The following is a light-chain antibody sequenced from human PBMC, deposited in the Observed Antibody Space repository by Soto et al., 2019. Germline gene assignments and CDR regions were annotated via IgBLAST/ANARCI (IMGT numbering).Light chain of an antibody. J-gene: IGLJ1*01. CDR3: QSADSSGYV. Sequence: SYELTQPPSVSVSPGQTARITCSGDALPKQYAYWYQQKPGQAPVLVIYKDSERPSGSPERFSGSSSGTTVTLTISGVQAEDEADYYCQSADSSGYVFGTGTKLTVL. V-gene: IGLV3-25*03. CDR2: KDS. CDR1: ALPKQY.